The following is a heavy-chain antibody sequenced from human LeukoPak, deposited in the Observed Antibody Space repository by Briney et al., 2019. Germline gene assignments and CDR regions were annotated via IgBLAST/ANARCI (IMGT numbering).Heavy chain of an antibody. D-gene: IGHD1/OR15-1a*01. CDR1: GGSISSGDYY. J-gene: IGHJ5*02. Sequence: PSETLSLTCTVSGGSISSGDYYWSWIRQPPGKGLEWIGYIYYSGSTYYNPSLKSRVTISVGTSKNQFSLKLSSVTAADTAVYYCAKNIKGPNWFDPWGQGTLVTVSS. V-gene: IGHV4-30-4*01. CDR3: AKNIKGPNWFDP. CDR2: IYYSGST.